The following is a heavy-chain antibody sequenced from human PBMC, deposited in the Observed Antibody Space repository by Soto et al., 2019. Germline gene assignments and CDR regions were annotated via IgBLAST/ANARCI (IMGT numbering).Heavy chain of an antibody. Sequence: QVQLQESGPGLVKPSQTLSLTCTVSGGSISSGGYFWSWIRQYPGKGLEWIGYIYYSGSTFYNPSLKSRVTFSVDTSKNQISLRLNSVTAADTAVYYCARTRGFYGTSGYLGSSAFVIWGQGTMVIVSS. CDR2: IYYSGST. J-gene: IGHJ3*02. CDR3: ARTRGFYGTSGYLGSSAFVI. CDR1: GGSISSGGYF. V-gene: IGHV4-31*03. D-gene: IGHD3-22*01.